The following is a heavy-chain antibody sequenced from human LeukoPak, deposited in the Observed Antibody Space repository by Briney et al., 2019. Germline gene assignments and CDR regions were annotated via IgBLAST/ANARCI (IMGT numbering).Heavy chain of an antibody. Sequence: PSETLSLTCTVSGGSISSGSYCWSWIRQPPGKGLEWIGNLYYSGSTYYNPSLKSRVTISVDTSKNQFSLKLSSVTAADTAVYYCARQAISGYDPPPFDSWGQGTLVTVSS. D-gene: IGHD5-12*01. CDR2: LYYSGST. CDR1: GGSISSGSYC. J-gene: IGHJ4*02. V-gene: IGHV4-39*01. CDR3: ARQAISGYDPPPFDS.